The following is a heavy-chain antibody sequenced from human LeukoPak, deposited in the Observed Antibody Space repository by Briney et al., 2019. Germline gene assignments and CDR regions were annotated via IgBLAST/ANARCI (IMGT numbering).Heavy chain of an antibody. CDR1: GFTFSSYG. V-gene: IGHV3-30*03. CDR3: ASTGSQIPY. CDR2: ISYDGSNK. D-gene: IGHD2-15*01. J-gene: IGHJ4*02. Sequence: GGSLRLSCAASGFTFSSYGMHWVRQAPGKGLEWVAVISYDGSNKYYADSVKGRFTISRDNSKNTLYLQMNSLRAEDTAVYYCASTGSQIPYWGQGTLVTVSS.